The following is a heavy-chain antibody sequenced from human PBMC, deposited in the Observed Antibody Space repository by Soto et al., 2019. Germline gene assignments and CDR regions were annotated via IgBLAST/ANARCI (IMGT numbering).Heavy chain of an antibody. CDR2: ISYDGSNK. J-gene: IGHJ4*02. D-gene: IGHD6-13*01. Sequence: QVQLVESGGGVVQPGRSLRLSCAASGFTFSSYGMHWVRQAPGKGLEWVAVISYDGSNKYYADSVKGRFTISRDNSKNTLYLQMNSLRAEDTAVYYCVKDARYSSSYPLDYWGQGTLVTVSS. CDR3: VKDARYSSSYPLDY. V-gene: IGHV3-30*18. CDR1: GFTFSSYG.